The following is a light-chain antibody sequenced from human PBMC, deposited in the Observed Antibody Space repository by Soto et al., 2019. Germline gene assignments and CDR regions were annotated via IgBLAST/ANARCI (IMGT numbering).Light chain of an antibody. CDR3: QHYGGMWA. V-gene: IGKV1-5*01. Sequence: DIQMTQSPSTLSATVGDRVTITCRASQTIGTWLAWYQHKPGKAPKFLIYHASNLESGVPSRFSGSGSGTEFILTISSLQPDDFATYWCQHYGGMWAFGQGTKLEIK. CDR2: HAS. CDR1: QTIGTW. J-gene: IGKJ1*01.